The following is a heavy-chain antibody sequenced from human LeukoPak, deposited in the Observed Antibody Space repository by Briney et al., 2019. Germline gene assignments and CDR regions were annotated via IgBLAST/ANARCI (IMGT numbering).Heavy chain of an antibody. Sequence: PSETLSLTCTVSGGSISSYYSSWIRQPPGKGLEWIGYIYYSGSTNYNPSLKSRVTISVDTSKNQFSLKLSSVTAADTAVYYCARGASHLSPWGQGTLVTVSS. CDR2: IYYSGST. CDR1: GGSISSYY. D-gene: IGHD2-2*01. V-gene: IGHV4-59*01. CDR3: ARGASHLSP. J-gene: IGHJ5*02.